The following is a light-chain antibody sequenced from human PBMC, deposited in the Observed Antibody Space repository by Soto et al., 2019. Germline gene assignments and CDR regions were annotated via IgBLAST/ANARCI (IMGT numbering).Light chain of an antibody. V-gene: IGKV4-1*01. J-gene: IGKJ5*01. CDR1: QSVLFTSNNKNY. CDR3: QQYYSSPS. Sequence: DIVMTQSPDSLAVSLGERATINCKSSQSVLFTSNNKNYLAWYQQIPGQPPKLLIYWASTRESGVPDRFSGSGSGTDFTLTISSLQAEVVAVYYCQQYYSSPSFGQGTRLEIK. CDR2: WAS.